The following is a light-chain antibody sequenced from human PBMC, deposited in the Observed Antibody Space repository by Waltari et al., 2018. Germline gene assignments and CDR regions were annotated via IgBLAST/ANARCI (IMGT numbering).Light chain of an antibody. V-gene: IGKV3-11*01. CDR2: AAS. J-gene: IGKJ1*01. CDR1: QSVSSY. Sequence: IVLTQSPAPLSFSPGERAPLSCRASQSVSSYLAWYQQKPGQAPRLLIYAASTRATGIPARFSGSGSGTDFTLTISSLEPEDFAVYYCQQRSNWPRTFGQGTKVEIK. CDR3: QQRSNWPRT.